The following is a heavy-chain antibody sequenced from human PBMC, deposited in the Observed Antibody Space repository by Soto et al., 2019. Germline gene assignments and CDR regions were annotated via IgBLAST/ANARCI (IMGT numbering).Heavy chain of an antibody. CDR1: GFTFSNYA. CDR2: TSYDGNNE. V-gene: IGHV3-30*18. CDR3: AKDKGVFNWATSYFDY. Sequence: QVQLVESGGGVVQPGRSLRLSCAASGFTFSNYAMHWVRQAPGKGLEWVALTSYDGNNEYYTDSVKGRFTICRDNSKNTLFLQMNSPRPEDTAVYYCAKDKGVFNWATSYFDYWGQGALVTVSS. D-gene: IGHD1-1*01. J-gene: IGHJ4*02.